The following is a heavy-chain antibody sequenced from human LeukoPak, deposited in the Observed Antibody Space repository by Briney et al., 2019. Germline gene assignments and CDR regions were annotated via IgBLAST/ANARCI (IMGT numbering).Heavy chain of an antibody. V-gene: IGHV3-48*03. CDR2: ISSSGSTI. CDR3: VKDRPNYYDSSGRYYRRDGDC. Sequence: GGSLRLSCAASGFTFSSYEMNWVRQAPGKGLEWVSYISSSGSTIYYADSVKGRFTISRDNSRNTLYLQMNSLRAEDTAVYFCVKDRPNYYDSSGRYYRRDGDCWGQGTLVTVSS. J-gene: IGHJ4*02. CDR1: GFTFSSYE. D-gene: IGHD3-22*01.